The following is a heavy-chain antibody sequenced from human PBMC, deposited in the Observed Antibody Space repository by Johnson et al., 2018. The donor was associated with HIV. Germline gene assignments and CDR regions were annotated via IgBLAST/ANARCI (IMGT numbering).Heavy chain of an antibody. CDR3: ARERPGSGYDWGDALDI. V-gene: IGHV3-30*04. D-gene: IGHD5-12*01. CDR2: ISYDGSNK. J-gene: IGHJ3*02. CDR1: GFTFSRYA. Sequence: QVQLVESGGGVVQPGRSLRLSCAASGFTFSRYAMHWVRQAPGKGLEWVAVISYDGSNKYYADSVKGRFTISRDNSKNTLYLQMNSLRAEDTAVYYCARERPGSGYDWGDALDIWGQGTMVTVSS.